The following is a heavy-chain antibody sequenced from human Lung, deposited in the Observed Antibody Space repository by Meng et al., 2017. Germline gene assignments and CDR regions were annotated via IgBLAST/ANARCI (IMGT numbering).Heavy chain of an antibody. Sequence: VPLQESGPGLVKPSQTLSLPCTVSGGSISSSNYYWSWIRQPPGKGLEWSGHIYNSGSTYYNPSLKSRITISVDTSKNQFSLKLSSVTAADTAVYYCARGQKGYFDLWGRGTLVTVSS. V-gene: IGHV4-30-4*01. CDR1: GGSISSSNYY. CDR3: ARGQKGYFDL. CDR2: IYNSGST. J-gene: IGHJ2*01.